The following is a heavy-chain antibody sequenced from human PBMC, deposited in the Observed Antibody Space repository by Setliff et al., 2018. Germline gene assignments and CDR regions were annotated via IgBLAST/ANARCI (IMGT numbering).Heavy chain of an antibody. D-gene: IGHD3-22*01. CDR2: IYYSGST. CDR1: GGSISSGDYY. J-gene: IGHJ3*02. V-gene: IGHV4-30-4*08. CDR3: ASAPLLYPDSSGLSGTFDI. Sequence: SETLSLTCTVSGGSISSGDYYWSWIRQPPGKGLEFVGYIYYSGSTYYNPSLKSRVTISIDTSKNQFSLKVNSVTAADTAVYYCASAPLLYPDSSGLSGTFDIWGQGTMVTVSS.